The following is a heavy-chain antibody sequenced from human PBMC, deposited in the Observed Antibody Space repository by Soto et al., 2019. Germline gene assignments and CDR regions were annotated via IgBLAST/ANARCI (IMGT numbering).Heavy chain of an antibody. V-gene: IGHV1-69*01. J-gene: IGHJ4*02. D-gene: IGHD3-10*01. CDR3: AREGTDY. Sequence: QVQLVQSGAEVKKPGSSVKFSCNASGGTFSSYAISWVRQAPGQGIEWMGGIIPIFGTANYAPKFQGRLTITADEATSTAYMELSSLRSEETAVYCCAREGTDYWGQGTLVTVSS. CDR2: IIPIFGTA. CDR1: GGTFSSYA.